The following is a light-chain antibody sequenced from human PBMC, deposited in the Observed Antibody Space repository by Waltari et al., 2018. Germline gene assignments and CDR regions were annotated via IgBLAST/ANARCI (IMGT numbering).Light chain of an antibody. CDR3: LVWHSTIDHQGV. V-gene: IGLV3-21*04. CDR2: YDS. Sequence: SYVVTQSPSVSVAPGETARITCGGDNIGSQSVHWYQQRPGQAPVLVISYDSDRPSGFPDRFSGSNSVNTATLTISWVEAEDEADYYCLVWHSTIDHQGVFGGGTKLTVL. CDR1: NIGSQS. J-gene: IGLJ2*01.